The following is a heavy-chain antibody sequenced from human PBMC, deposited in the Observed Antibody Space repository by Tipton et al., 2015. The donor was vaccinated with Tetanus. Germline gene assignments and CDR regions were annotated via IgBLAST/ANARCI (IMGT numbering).Heavy chain of an antibody. J-gene: IGHJ4*02. CDR2: ISPSSDAT. CDR1: GFTFSSYA. CDR3: AKEVDVSSGWRNFDY. D-gene: IGHD6-19*01. Sequence: GSLRLSCAASGFTFSSYAMSWVRQAPGKGLEWVSAISPSSDATFHADSVKGRFTLSRDNSKYTLFLHMDPLRAEDTAVYYCAKEVDVSSGWRNFDYWGQGTLVTVSS. V-gene: IGHV3-23*01.